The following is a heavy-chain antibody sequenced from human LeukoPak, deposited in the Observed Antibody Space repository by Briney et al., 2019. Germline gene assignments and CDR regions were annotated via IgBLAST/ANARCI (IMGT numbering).Heavy chain of an antibody. J-gene: IGHJ6*02. D-gene: IGHD4-17*01. Sequence: PGGSLRLSCAASGFTFSNAWMSWVRQAPGKGLEWVSVIYSGGSTYYADSVKGRFTISRHNSKNTLYLQMNSLRAEDTAVYYCARDKRRDYGNYYYGMDVWGQGTTVTVSS. CDR1: GFTFSNAW. CDR2: IYSGGST. V-gene: IGHV3-53*04. CDR3: ARDKRRDYGNYYYGMDV.